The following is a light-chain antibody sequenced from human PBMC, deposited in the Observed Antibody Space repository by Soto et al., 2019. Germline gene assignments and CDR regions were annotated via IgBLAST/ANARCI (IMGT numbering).Light chain of an antibody. CDR1: RSVFDSSISRNC. CDR3: QQYYSAPLT. CDR2: SAS. J-gene: IGKJ4*01. V-gene: IGKV4-1*01. Sequence: DIVMTQSPDSLTVSLGERATINCKSSRSVFDSSISRNCLAWYQQKSGQPPHLLIQSASSRESGVPDRFSGSGSGTDFTLTINSVQAEDVAVYFCQQYYSAPLTFGGGTKVEI.